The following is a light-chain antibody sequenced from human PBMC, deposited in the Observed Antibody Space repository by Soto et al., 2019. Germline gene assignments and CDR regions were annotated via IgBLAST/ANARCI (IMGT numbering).Light chain of an antibody. V-gene: IGLV2-8*01. CDR2: EVS. J-gene: IGLJ3*02. CDR1: SSDVGGNNY. CDR3: SSYAGKNRV. Sequence: QSALTQPPSASGSPGQSVTISCTGTSSDVGGNNYVSWYQQNPGKAPKLIIYEVSKRPSGVPDRFSGSKSGNTASLTVSGLQAEDEADYYCSSYAGKNRVSGGGTKVTVL.